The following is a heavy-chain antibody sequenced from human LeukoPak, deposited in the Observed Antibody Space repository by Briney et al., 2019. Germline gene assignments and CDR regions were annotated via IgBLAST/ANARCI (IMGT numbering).Heavy chain of an antibody. CDR3: AKGGRSDSWYGWFDP. CDR2: ISGDGSNI. CDR1: GFXFDDYP. Sequence: GGSLRLSCAASGFXFDDYPIYWVRQAPGEGLEWVSLISGDGSNIYYADSLKGRITISRDNSKNSLYLQMNSLRTEDTAFYYCAKGGRSDSWYGWFDPWGQGTLVTVSS. D-gene: IGHD6-13*01. V-gene: IGHV3-43*02. J-gene: IGHJ5*02.